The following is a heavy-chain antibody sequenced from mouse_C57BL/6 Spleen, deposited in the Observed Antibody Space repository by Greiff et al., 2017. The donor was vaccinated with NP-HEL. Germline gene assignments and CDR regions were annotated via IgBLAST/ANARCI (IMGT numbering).Heavy chain of an antibody. Sequence: GGGLVQPKGSLKLSCAAPGFSFNTYAMNWVRQAPGKGLEGVARIRSKSNNYATYYADSVKDRCTISRDDSESMLYLQMNNLKTDDTAMYYCVRLGWYFDFWGTGTTVTVSS. V-gene: IGHV10-1*01. CDR1: GFSFNTYA. CDR2: IRSKSNNYAT. CDR3: VRLGWYFDF. J-gene: IGHJ1*03. D-gene: IGHD4-1*01.